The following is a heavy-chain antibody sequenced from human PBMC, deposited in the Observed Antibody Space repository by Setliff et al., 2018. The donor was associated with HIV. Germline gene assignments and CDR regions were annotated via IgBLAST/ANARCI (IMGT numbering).Heavy chain of an antibody. J-gene: IGHJ4*02. Sequence: SETLSLTCTVSGYSISNDYYWGWIRQPPGKGLEWIASIYHSGNTYYNPSLKSRVTISVDTSKNQFSLRLSSVTAADTAVYYCARLSGGMVPNYWGQGTLVTVS. D-gene: IGHD3-10*01. V-gene: IGHV4-38-2*02. CDR1: GYSISNDYY. CDR2: IYHSGNT. CDR3: ARLSGGMVPNY.